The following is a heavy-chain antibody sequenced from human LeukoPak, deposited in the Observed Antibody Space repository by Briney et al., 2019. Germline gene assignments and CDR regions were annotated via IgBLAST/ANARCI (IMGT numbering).Heavy chain of an antibody. V-gene: IGHV5-51*01. CDR2: IYPGDSDT. D-gene: IGHD2-2*01. J-gene: IGHJ5*02. Sequence: GESLKISCKGSGYSFTSYWIGWVRQMPGKGLEWMGIIYPGDSDTRYSPSFQGQVTISADKSISTAYLQWSSLKASDTAMYYCARGGYCSSTSCYRVWFDPWGQGTLVTVSS. CDR1: GYSFTSYW. CDR3: ARGGYCSSTSCYRVWFDP.